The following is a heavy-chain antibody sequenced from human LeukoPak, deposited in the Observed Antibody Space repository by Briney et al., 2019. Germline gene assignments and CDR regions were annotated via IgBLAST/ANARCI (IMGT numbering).Heavy chain of an antibody. Sequence: PSETLSLTCTVSGGSISSYYWSWIRQPPGKGLEWIGYIYYSGSTNYNPSLKSRVTISVDTSKNQFSLKLSSVTAADTAVYYRARVDGYQLLQWGQGTLVTVSS. J-gene: IGHJ1*01. D-gene: IGHD2-2*01. CDR2: IYYSGST. CDR1: GGSISSYY. CDR3: ARVDGYQLLQ. V-gene: IGHV4-59*01.